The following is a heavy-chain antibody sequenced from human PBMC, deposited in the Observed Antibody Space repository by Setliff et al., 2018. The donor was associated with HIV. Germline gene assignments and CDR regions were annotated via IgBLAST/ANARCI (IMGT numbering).Heavy chain of an antibody. V-gene: IGHV4-34*01. D-gene: IGHD6-13*01. J-gene: IGHJ4*02. CDR3: ARAYEIADHYDY. Sequence: PSETLSLTCAVYGGSFSGYYWSWIRQSPGKGLEWIGEINHSGSTKYNPSLKSRVTISVDTSKNQFSLKLSSVTAADTAVYYCARAYEIADHYDYWGQGTLVTVSS. CDR2: INHSGST. CDR1: GGSFSGYY.